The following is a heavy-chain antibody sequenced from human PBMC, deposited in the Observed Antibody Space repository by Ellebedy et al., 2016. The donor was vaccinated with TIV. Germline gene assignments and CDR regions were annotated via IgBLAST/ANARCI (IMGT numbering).Heavy chain of an antibody. D-gene: IGHD4-17*01. Sequence: GESLKISCAVSGFTFDDHAMNWVRQAPGKGLEWVSGINGRGFSTDYADSVRGRFTISRDNAKKSLYLQMSSLTAEDTALYHCARTDYGDYQFGGFDVWGQGTMVTVSS. CDR2: INGRGFST. CDR1: GFTFDDHA. CDR3: ARTDYGDYQFGGFDV. V-gene: IGHV3-20*01. J-gene: IGHJ3*01.